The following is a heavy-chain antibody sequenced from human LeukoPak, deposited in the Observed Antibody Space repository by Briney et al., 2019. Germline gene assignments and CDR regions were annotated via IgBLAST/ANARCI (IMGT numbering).Heavy chain of an antibody. D-gene: IGHD2-15*01. CDR3: ARDTVDCSGGSCYSNWFDP. Sequence: SETLSLTCAVSGYSISSGYHWGWIRQPAGKGLEWIGRIYTSGSTNHNPSLKSRVTMSVDTSKNQFSLKLSSVTAADTAVYYCARDTVDCSGGSCYSNWFDPWGQGTLVTVSS. CDR1: GYSISSGYH. V-gene: IGHV4-4*07. J-gene: IGHJ5*02. CDR2: IYTSGST.